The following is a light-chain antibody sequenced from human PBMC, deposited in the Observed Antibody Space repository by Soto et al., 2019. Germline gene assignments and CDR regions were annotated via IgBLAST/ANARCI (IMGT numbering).Light chain of an antibody. CDR2: GAS. V-gene: IGKV3-15*01. CDR3: LQYHNLWA. CDR1: QSISNN. J-gene: IGKJ1*01. Sequence: EIVMTQSPATLSVSPGERATLSFRASQSISNNLAWYQQKPGQAPRLLISGASTRATGIPARFSGSGSGTEFTLTISSLQSEDSAIYSCLQYHNLWAFGQGTKVDIK.